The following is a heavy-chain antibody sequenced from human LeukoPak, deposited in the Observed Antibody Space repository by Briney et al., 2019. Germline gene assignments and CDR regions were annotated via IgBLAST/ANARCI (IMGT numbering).Heavy chain of an antibody. J-gene: IGHJ5*02. CDR1: GGSISSYY. CDR3: AGLNRGTPFDP. V-gene: IGHV4-4*09. Sequence: SETLSLTCTVSGGSISSYYWSWIRQPPGKGLEWIGYIYTSGSTNYNPSLKSRVTISVDTSKNQFSLKLSSVTAADTAVYYCAGLNRGTPFDPWAREPWSPSPQ. D-gene: IGHD1-14*01. CDR2: IYTSGST.